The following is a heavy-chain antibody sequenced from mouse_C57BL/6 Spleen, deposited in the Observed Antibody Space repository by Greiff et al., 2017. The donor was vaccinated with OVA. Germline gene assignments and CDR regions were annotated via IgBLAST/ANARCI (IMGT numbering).Heavy chain of an antibody. CDR2: ISDGGSYT. D-gene: IGHD2-2*01. V-gene: IGHV5-4*01. CDR3: ARDDSMTGYGWFAY. Sequence: EVQLVESGGGLVKPGGSLKLSCAASGFTFSSYAMSWVRQTPEKRLEWVATISDGGSYTYYPDNVKGRFTISRDNAKNNLYLQMSHLKSEDTAMYYCARDDSMTGYGWFAYWGQGTLVTVSA. J-gene: IGHJ3*01. CDR1: GFTFSSYA.